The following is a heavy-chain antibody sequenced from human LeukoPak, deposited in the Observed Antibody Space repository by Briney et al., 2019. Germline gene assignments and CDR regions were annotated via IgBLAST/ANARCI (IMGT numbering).Heavy chain of an antibody. J-gene: IGHJ4*02. CDR2: INPNSGGT. Sequence: ASVKVSCKASGYTFASYYMHWVRQAPGQGLEWMGWINPNSGGTNYAQKFQGRVAMTRDTSISTAYMELSRLRSDDTAVYYCARTPSARPLFFFDYWGQGTLVTVSS. D-gene: IGHD6-6*01. V-gene: IGHV1-2*02. CDR1: GYTFASYY. CDR3: ARTPSARPLFFFDY.